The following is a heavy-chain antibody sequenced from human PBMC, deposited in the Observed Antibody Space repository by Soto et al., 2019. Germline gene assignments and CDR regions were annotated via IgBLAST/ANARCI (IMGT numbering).Heavy chain of an antibody. CDR2: INPNSGGT. CDR3: ARDLVMSAAAGEPDYYYYGMDV. Sequence: ASVKVSCRASGYTFTGYYMHWVRQAPGQGLEWMGWINPNSGGTNYAQKFQGWVTMTRDTSISTAYMGLSRLRSDDTAVYYCARDLVMSAAAGEPDYYYYGMDVWGQGTTVTVSS. CDR1: GYTFTGYY. D-gene: IGHD6-13*01. J-gene: IGHJ6*02. V-gene: IGHV1-2*04.